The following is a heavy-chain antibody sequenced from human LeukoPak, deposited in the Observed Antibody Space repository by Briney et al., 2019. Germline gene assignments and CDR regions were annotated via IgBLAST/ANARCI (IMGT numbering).Heavy chain of an antibody. CDR1: GGSFSGYY. CDR2: INHSGST. D-gene: IGHD5-18*01. CDR3: ARRGYSYGRNDAFDI. Sequence: SETLSLSCAVYGGSFSGYYWSWIRQPPGKGLEWIGEINHSGSTNYNPSLKSRVTISVDTSKNQFSLKLSSVTAADTAVYYCARRGYSYGRNDAFDIWGQGTMVTVSS. V-gene: IGHV4-34*01. J-gene: IGHJ3*02.